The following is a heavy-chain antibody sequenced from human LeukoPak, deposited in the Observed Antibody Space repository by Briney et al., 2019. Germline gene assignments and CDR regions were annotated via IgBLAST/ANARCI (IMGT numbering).Heavy chain of an antibody. CDR3: AKDCFRIQGFRSTSCFDAFDI. Sequence: TGGSLRLSCTTSGFTFGDYALTWVRQAPGKGLEWVSAISGSGGSTYYADSVKGRFTISRDNSKNTLYLQMNSLRAEDTAVYYCAKDCFRIQGFRSTSCFDAFDIWGQGTMVTVSS. D-gene: IGHD2-2*01. CDR1: GFTFGDYA. V-gene: IGHV3-23*01. J-gene: IGHJ3*02. CDR2: ISGSGGST.